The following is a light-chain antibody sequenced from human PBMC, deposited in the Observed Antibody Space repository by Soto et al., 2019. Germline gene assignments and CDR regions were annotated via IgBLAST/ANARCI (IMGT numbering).Light chain of an antibody. J-gene: IGLJ1*01. V-gene: IGLV2-11*01. CDR3: CSYAGSYNFV. Sequence: QSVLTQPRSVSGSPGQSVTISCIGTSSDVGGYNYVSWYQHHPGKAPKLMIYDVDKRPSGVPGRFSGSKSGNTASLTISGLQAEDEADYYCCSYAGSYNFVFGNGTKVTV. CDR2: DVD. CDR1: SSDVGGYNY.